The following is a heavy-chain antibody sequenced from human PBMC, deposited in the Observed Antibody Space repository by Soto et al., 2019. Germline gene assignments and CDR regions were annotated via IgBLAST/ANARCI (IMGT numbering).Heavy chain of an antibody. CDR1: GGTFSNFV. J-gene: IGHJ1*01. CDR2: ILPSVGKA. V-gene: IGHV1-69*01. Sequence: QVQLVQSGAEGKKPGSSVKVSCQASGGTFSNFVFSWVRQAPGQGLECMGGILPSVGKANYAQHFQGRVTITADESTATVYLELSSLKSEDTAVYYCARGWNDFPHWGQGTLVTVSS. CDR3: ARGWNDFPH. D-gene: IGHD1-1*01.